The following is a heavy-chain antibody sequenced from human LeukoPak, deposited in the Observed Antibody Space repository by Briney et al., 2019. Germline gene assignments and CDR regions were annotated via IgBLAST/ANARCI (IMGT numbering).Heavy chain of an antibody. CDR3: ARLRGSYGAYFDY. V-gene: IGHV4-34*01. Sequence: PSETLSLTCAVYGGSFSGYYWSWIRQPPGKGLEWIGEINHSGSTNYNPSLKSRVTISVDTSKNQFSLKLSSVTAADTAVYYCARLRGSYGAYFDYWGQGTLVTVSS. CDR2: INHSGST. J-gene: IGHJ4*02. D-gene: IGHD1-26*01. CDR1: GGSFSGYY.